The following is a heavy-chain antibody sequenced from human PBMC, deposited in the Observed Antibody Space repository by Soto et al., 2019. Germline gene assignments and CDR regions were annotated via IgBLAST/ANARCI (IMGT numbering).Heavy chain of an antibody. CDR1: GGSISSYY. Sequence: SETLSLTCTVSGGSISSYYWSWVRQPPGKGLEWIGYMYYRGSTNYNPSLKSRVTISVDTSKNQLSLKLNSVTAADTAVYYCATDAPFAVAGTVHAFDIWGQGTMVTVSS. CDR2: MYYRGST. CDR3: ATDAPFAVAGTVHAFDI. D-gene: IGHD6-19*01. J-gene: IGHJ3*02. V-gene: IGHV4-59*12.